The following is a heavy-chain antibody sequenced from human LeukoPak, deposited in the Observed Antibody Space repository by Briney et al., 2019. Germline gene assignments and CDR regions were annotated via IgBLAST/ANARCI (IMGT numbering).Heavy chain of an antibody. D-gene: IGHD3-3*01. CDR1: GFTISSIY. CDR3: SSLFNIWSDY. CDR2: IYSGGNT. Sequence: GGSLRFSGEASGFTISSIYLNWVRQAQGKGLEWVSGIYSGGNTFYGDSVKGRFTISRDNSKNTLYLQMNSLRAEDTAMYYCSSLFNIWSDYWGQGTLVTVSS. J-gene: IGHJ4*02. V-gene: IGHV3-53*01.